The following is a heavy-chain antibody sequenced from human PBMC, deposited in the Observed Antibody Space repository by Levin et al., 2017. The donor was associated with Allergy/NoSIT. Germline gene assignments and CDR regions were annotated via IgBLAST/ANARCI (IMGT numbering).Heavy chain of an antibody. CDR3: ASADVDYYGSGSYTPPGFAGYYFDY. Sequence: SETLSLTCTVSGGSVSSGSYYWSWIRQPPGKGLEWIGYIYYSGSTNYNPSLKSRVTISVDTSKNQFSLKLSSVTAADTAVYYCASADVDYYGSGSYTPPGFAGYYFDYWGQGTLVTVSS. V-gene: IGHV4-61*01. J-gene: IGHJ4*02. D-gene: IGHD3-10*01. CDR1: GGSVSSGSYY. CDR2: IYYSGST.